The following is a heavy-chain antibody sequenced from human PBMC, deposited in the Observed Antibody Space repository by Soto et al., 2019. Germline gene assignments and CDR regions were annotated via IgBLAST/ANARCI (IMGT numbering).Heavy chain of an antibody. CDR1: GGSVNTDYC. J-gene: IGHJ4*02. V-gene: IGHV4-4*02. Sequence: QVQLQESGPGLVKPSGTLSLTCAVSGGSVNTDYCWGWVRQPPGKGLGWIGEVHHSGTTNYIQSLTRLLTMSVDKSGNQVSLELTSVAAADKAVDYCARGVSCRLVYWGQGTLVTVSS. CDR2: VHHSGTT. D-gene: IGHD2-8*01. CDR3: ARGVSCRLVY.